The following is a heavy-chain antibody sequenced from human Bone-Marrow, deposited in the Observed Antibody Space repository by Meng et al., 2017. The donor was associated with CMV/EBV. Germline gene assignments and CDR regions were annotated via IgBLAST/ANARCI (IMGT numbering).Heavy chain of an antibody. CDR2: ISSSSSYI. CDR1: GFTFSSYS. V-gene: IGHV3-21*01. Sequence: GESLKISCAASGFTFSSYSMNWVRQAPGKGLEWVSSISSSSSYIYYADSVKGRFTISRDNAKNSLYLQMNSLRAEDTAVYYCASPYAAARHADVDYWGQGTLVTVSS. CDR3: ASPYAAARHADVDY. D-gene: IGHD6-6*01. J-gene: IGHJ4*02.